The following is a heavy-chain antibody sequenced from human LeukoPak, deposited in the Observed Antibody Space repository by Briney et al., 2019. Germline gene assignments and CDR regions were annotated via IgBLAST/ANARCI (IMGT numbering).Heavy chain of an antibody. CDR1: GFTFSSYA. CDR3: AKDPRVAQPGPEWANWGSHFDY. D-gene: IGHD7-27*01. CDR2: ISYDGTNK. V-gene: IGHV3-30-3*01. J-gene: IGHJ4*02. Sequence: GGSLRLSCAASGFTFSSYAMHWVRQAPGKGLEWVAVISYDGTNKYYADSVKGRFTISSDNSKNTLYLQMNSLRAEDTAVYYCAKDPRVAQPGPEWANWGSHFDYWGQGTLVTVSS.